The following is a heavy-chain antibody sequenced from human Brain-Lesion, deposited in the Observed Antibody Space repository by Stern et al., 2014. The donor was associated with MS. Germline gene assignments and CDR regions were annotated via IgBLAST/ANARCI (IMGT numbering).Heavy chain of an antibody. CDR1: GGSVSSGGYF. CDR2: VYYSGTI. CDR3: ARNPALWYFDL. Sequence: VQLVESGPGLVKPLQTLSLTCTVSGGSVSSGGYFWNWIRQHPGKGREGIGHVYYSGTIAYNPSLKSRVTISVDTSKNQFSLRLRSVTAADTAVYYCARNPALWYFDLWGRGTLAAVSS. D-gene: IGHD3-3*02. J-gene: IGHJ2*01. V-gene: IGHV4-31*03.